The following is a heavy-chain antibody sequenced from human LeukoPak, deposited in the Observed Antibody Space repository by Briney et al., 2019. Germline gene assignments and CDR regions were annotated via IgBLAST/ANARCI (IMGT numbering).Heavy chain of an antibody. J-gene: IGHJ4*02. CDR3: ARPDG. CDR2: IYHSGST. CDR1: GYSISSGYY. Sequence: PSETLSLTCTVSGYSISSGYYWGWIRQPPGKGLEWIGSIYHSGSTNYNPSLKSRVTISVDTSKNQFSLKLSSVTAADTAVYYCARPDGWGQGTLVTVSS. V-gene: IGHV4-38-2*02.